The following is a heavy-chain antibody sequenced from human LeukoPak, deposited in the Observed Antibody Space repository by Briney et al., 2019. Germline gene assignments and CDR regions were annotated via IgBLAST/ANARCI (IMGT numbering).Heavy chain of an antibody. CDR3: ARAGRGTSSRALDY. CDR2: INDSGST. J-gene: IGHJ4*02. V-gene: IGHV4-34*01. CDR1: GGSFTDYY. D-gene: IGHD1-1*01. Sequence: SETLSLTCAISGGSFTDYYWSWIRQPPGKGLEWIGYINDSGSTNSSPSLKSRVVISLDTSKSQLSLKLRPVTAADTATYFCARAGRGTSSRALDYWGQGTLVSVSS.